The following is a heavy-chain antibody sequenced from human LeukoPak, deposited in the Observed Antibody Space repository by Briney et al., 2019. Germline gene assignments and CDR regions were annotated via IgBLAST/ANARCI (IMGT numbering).Heavy chain of an antibody. V-gene: IGHV3-30*04. Sequence: LSLTCTVSGGSISSSSFYWGWIRQPPGKGLEWVAVISYDGSLQYYADSVKGRFTTSRDISSNTLFLQMNSLKTEDTAVYYCARDSRAVAHFDYWGQGTLVTVSS. D-gene: IGHD6-19*01. CDR2: ISYDGSLQ. J-gene: IGHJ4*02. CDR3: ARDSRAVAHFDY. CDR1: GGSISSSS.